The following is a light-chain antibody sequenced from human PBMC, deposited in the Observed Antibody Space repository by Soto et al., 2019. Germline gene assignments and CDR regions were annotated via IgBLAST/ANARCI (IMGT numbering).Light chain of an antibody. V-gene: IGKV3-20*01. Sequence: EIVLTQSPGTLSLSPGDRATLSCSARQSVSSSYLAWFQHKPGQAPRLLIYATSSRATGIPDRFRGSGSGTDFALTISRLEPEDFAVYFCQQYGSSLITFGPGTKLDI. CDR1: QSVSSSY. CDR2: ATS. J-gene: IGKJ3*01. CDR3: QQYGSSLIT.